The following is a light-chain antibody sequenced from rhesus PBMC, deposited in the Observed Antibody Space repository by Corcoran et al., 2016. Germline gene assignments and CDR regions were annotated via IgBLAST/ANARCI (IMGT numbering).Light chain of an antibody. CDR1: QGISNW. J-gene: IGKJ1*01. V-gene: IGKV1-33*02. CDR3: QQHNSNPRT. Sequence: DIQMTQSPSSLSASVGDRVTITCQASQGISNWLAWYQQKPGKAPKLLIYAASSLQSGVPSRFRGSGSGTECTLTISSMQPEDFATYYCQQHNSNPRTFGQGTKVEIK. CDR2: AAS.